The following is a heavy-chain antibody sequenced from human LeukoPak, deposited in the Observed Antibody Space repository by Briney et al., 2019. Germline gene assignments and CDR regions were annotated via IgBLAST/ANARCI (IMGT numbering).Heavy chain of an antibody. CDR3: ARDLIWFGEFHDY. CDR2: INSDGSST. V-gene: IGHV3-74*01. CDR1: GFTFSSYW. Sequence: GRSLTLSCAASGFTFSSYWMHWVRHAPGEGLVWVSRINSDGSSTSYADSMKGRFTISRDNAKNTLYLQMNSLRAEDTAVYYCARDLIWFGEFHDYWGQGPLVTVSS. D-gene: IGHD3-10*01. J-gene: IGHJ4*02.